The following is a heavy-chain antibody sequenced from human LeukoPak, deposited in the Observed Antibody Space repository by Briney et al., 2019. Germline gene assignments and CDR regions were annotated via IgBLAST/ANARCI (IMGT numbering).Heavy chain of an antibody. CDR1: GYSFTSYW. CDR2: IYPGDSDT. D-gene: IGHD2-2*01. CDR3: ARHLTVVGSYYYYYMDV. V-gene: IGHV5-51*01. J-gene: IGHJ6*03. Sequence: GESLKISCKGSGYSFTSYWIGWVRQMPGKSLEWMGIIYPGDSDTRYSPSFQGQVTISADKSISTAYLRWSSLKASDTAMYYCARHLTVVGSYYYYYMDVWGKGTTVTVSS.